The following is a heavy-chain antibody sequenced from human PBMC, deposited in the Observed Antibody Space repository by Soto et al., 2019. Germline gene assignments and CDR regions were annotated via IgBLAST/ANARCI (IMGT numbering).Heavy chain of an antibody. V-gene: IGHV4-59*01. CDR2: IYYSGST. CDR3: ARDLGYYGRDYYYGMDV. Sequence: SETLSLTCTVSGGSISSYYWRWIRQPPGKGLEWIWYIYYSGSTNYNPSLKSRVTISVDTSKNQFSLKLSAVTAADTAVYYCARDLGYYGRDYYYGMDVGGQGTTVTVSS. D-gene: IGHD3-22*01. J-gene: IGHJ6*02. CDR1: GGSISSYY.